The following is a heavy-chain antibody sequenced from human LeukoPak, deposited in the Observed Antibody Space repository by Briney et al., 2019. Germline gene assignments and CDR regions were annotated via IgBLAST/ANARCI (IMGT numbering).Heavy chain of an antibody. D-gene: IGHD3-22*01. V-gene: IGHV4-59*08. CDR1: GGSISSYY. J-gene: IGHJ4*02. CDR3: ARRYDSSGYYLDY. Sequence: SETLSLTCTVSGGSISSYYWSWIRQPPGKGLEWIGYIHYSGSTNYNPSLKSRVTISVDTSKNQFSLKLSSVTAADTAVYYCARRYDSSGYYLDYWGQGTLVTVSS. CDR2: IHYSGST.